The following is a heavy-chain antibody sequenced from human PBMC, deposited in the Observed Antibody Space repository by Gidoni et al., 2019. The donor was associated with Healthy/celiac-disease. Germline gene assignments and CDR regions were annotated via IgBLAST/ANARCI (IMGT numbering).Heavy chain of an antibody. D-gene: IGHD7-27*01. CDR3: ARALTGDPDDAFDI. V-gene: IGHV3-21*01. J-gene: IGHJ3*02. Sequence: EVQLVESGGGLLKPGGSLRLSCAASGFTFSSYSMNWVRQAPGKGLEWVSSISSSSSYIYYADSVKGRFTISRDNAKNSLYLQMNSLRAEDTAVYYCARALTGDPDDAFDIWGQGTMVTVSS. CDR2: ISSSSSYI. CDR1: GFTFSSYS.